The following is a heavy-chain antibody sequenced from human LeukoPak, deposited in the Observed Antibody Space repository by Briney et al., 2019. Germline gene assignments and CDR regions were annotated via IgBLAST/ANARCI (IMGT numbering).Heavy chain of an antibody. CDR1: GGSFSGYY. Sequence: SETLSLTCAVYGGSFSGYYWSWIRLPPGKGLEWIGSIYHSGSTYYNPSLKSRVTISVDTSKNQFSLKLSSVTAADTAVYYCARVGVGHDAFDIWGQGTMVTVSS. CDR2: IYHSGST. J-gene: IGHJ3*02. CDR3: ARVGVGHDAFDI. D-gene: IGHD3-3*01. V-gene: IGHV4-34*01.